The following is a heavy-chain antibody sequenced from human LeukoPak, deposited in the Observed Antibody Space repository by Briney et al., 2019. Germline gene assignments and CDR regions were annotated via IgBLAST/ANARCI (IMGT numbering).Heavy chain of an antibody. V-gene: IGHV4-59*01. CDR3: ARDRDFSNFFDY. CDR1: GGSISSYY. Sequence: PSETLSLTCTVSGGSISSYYFSWIRQPPGKGLEWIGYIYYTGSTNYNPSLKSRVIISVDTSKKQFSLKLSSVTAADTAVYYCARDRDFSNFFDYWGQGTLVTVSS. D-gene: IGHD3-10*01. J-gene: IGHJ4*02. CDR2: IYYTGST.